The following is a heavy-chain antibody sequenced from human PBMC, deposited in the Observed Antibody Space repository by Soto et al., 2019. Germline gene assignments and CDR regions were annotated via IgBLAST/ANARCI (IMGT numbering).Heavy chain of an antibody. V-gene: IGHV1-46*01. CDR3: PRSYVTSRPIDF. J-gene: IGHJ4*02. D-gene: IGHD3-10*02. CDR1: GYSLTSYY. CDR2: TNPCDGNT. Sequence: QVQLVQSGAEVRKPGASVKVSCKASGYSLTSYYMHWVRQAPGHGLEWMGITNPCDGNTNYAQKFQGRVTMTSDTSTSTVYMEMSSLRSEDTAMYYCPRSYVTSRPIDFWGQGTLVTVSS.